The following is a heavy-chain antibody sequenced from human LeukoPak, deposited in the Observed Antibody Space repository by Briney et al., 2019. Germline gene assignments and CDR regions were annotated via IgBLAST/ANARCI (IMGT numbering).Heavy chain of an antibody. D-gene: IGHD6-13*01. CDR2: ISYDGSNK. Sequence: GGSLRLSCAASGFTFSSYEMNWVRQAPGKGLEWVAVISYDGSNKYYADSVKGRFTISRDNSKNTLYLQMNSLRAEDTAVYYCAANGVYSSSWWDYFDYWGQGTLVTVSS. CDR1: GFTFSSYE. CDR3: AANGVYSSSWWDYFDY. V-gene: IGHV3-30*03. J-gene: IGHJ4*02.